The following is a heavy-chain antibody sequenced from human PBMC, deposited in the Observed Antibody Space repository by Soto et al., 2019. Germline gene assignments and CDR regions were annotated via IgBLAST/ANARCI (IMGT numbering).Heavy chain of an antibody. CDR1: GYTFTSYY. D-gene: IGHD4-4*01. J-gene: IGHJ6*02. CDR2: FNPTGDTA. V-gene: IGHV1-46*01. Sequence: ASVKVSCKASGYTFTSYYIHWVRQAPGQGLEWMGIFNPTGDTANYAQKFQGRVTITADESTSTAYMELTSLRSEDTAVYYCARVVMTTVHASYYYGMDVWGQGTTVTVSS. CDR3: ARVVMTTVHASYYYGMDV.